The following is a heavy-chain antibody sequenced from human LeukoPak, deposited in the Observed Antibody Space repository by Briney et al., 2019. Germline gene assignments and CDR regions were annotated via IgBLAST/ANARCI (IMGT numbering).Heavy chain of an antibody. V-gene: IGHV3-23*01. J-gene: IGHJ6*02. CDR2: ISGSGGGT. CDR3: AKAPYHLVVVPTAMLSYYYYGMDV. CDR1: GFTFSSYA. Sequence: GGSLRLSCAASGFTFSSYAMSWVRQAPGKGLEWVSAISGSGGGTYYADSVKGRFTISRDNSKNTLYLQMNSLRAEDTAVYYCAKAPYHLVVVPTAMLSYYYYGMDVWGQGTTVTVSS. D-gene: IGHD2-2*01.